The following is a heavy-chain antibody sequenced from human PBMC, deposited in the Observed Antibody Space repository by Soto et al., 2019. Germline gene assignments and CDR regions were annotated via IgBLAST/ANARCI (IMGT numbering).Heavy chain of an antibody. Sequence: PGGSLRLSCGVSGFSFSGFAVNWVRQAPGKGLEWVGRIRTKASNYATAYGASVKGRFTISRDDSKNTAYLQMNSLRAEDTAVYYCAKDLSAVAGTHAPANWFDPWGQGTLVTVS. CDR2: IRTKASNYAT. CDR1: GFSFSGFA. D-gene: IGHD6-19*01. J-gene: IGHJ5*02. CDR3: AKDLSAVAGTHAPANWFDP. V-gene: IGHV3-73*01.